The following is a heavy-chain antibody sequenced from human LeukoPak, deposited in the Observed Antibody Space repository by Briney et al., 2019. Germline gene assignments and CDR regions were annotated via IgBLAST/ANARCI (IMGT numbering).Heavy chain of an antibody. Sequence: GGSLKPSFLDPPLPFMIYTKRYVREAPGEGLEWVSGISLDSGSIGYADSVKGRFTISRDNAKNSMYLQMNSLRAEDTALYYCAKDRSLGDCRDGSCPSLVGDYWGQGTLVTVSS. D-gene: IGHD2-15*01. J-gene: IGHJ4*02. V-gene: IGHV3-9*01. CDR1: PLPFMIYT. CDR2: ISLDSGSI. CDR3: AKDRSLGDCRDGSCPSLVGDY.